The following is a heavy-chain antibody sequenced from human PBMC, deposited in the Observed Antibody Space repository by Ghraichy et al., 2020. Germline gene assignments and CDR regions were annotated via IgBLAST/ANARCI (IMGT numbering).Heavy chain of an antibody. J-gene: IGHJ4*02. V-gene: IGHV3-7*01. CDR1: GFTFSDNW. CDR2: INFDGTDK. D-gene: IGHD3-10*01. Sequence: GGSLRLSCGASGFTFSDNWMSWVRQVPGKGLQWVAEINFDGTDKYHVDSVKGRFTISRDNTKNSLYLQMNSLRAEDTAVYYCACSDRGWGQGTLVTVS. CDR3: ACSDRG.